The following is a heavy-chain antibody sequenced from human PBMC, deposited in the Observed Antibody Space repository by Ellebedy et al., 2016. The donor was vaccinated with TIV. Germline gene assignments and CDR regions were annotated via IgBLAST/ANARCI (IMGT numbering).Heavy chain of an antibody. CDR1: GFTVSSNY. V-gene: IGHV3-20*04. CDR2: ITYNGGST. J-gene: IGHJ4*02. CDR3: ARDPWLVIDY. D-gene: IGHD6-19*01. Sequence: LSLTCAASGFTVSSNYINWVRQAPGKGLEWVSGITYNGGSTTYADSVKGRFTISRDNARNSLYLHMNSLRAEDTALYYCARDPWLVIDYWGQGILVTVSS.